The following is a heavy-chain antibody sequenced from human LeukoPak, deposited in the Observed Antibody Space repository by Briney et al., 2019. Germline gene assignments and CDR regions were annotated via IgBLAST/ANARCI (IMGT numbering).Heavy chain of an antibody. CDR3: ATDKAGGMGAMDY. J-gene: IGHJ4*02. D-gene: IGHD1-26*01. CDR1: GFTFSSYW. CDR2: IREDGGHT. Sequence: PGGSLRLSCAASGFTFSSYWMSWVRQAPGKGLEWVANIREDGGHTNYVDSVKGRFTISRDNAKNSLYLQMNSLRAEDTAVYYCATDKAGGMGAMDYWGQGTLVTVSS. V-gene: IGHV3-7*01.